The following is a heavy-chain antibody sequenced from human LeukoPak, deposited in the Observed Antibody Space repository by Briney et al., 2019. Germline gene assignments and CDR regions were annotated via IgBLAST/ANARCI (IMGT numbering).Heavy chain of an antibody. CDR2: ISGSGDST. J-gene: IGHJ4*02. V-gene: IGHV3-23*01. CDR1: GFTFSSYA. Sequence: GGSLRLSCAASGFTFSSYAMSWVRQAPGKGLEWVSAISGSGDSTYYADSVKGRFTISRDNSKNTLYLQMNSLRTEDTAVYYCARQIWHYFDYWGQGTLVTVSS. D-gene: IGHD5-18*01. CDR3: ARQIWHYFDY.